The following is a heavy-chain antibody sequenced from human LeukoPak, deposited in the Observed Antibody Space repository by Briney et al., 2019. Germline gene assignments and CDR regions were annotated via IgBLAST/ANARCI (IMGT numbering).Heavy chain of an antibody. CDR3: ARDSDEGDFDY. D-gene: IGHD3-16*01. J-gene: IGHJ4*02. CDR2: INSDGSST. V-gene: IGHV3-74*01. Sequence: GGSLRLSCAASGFTFSSYWMHWVRQAPGKGLVWVSRINSDGSSTSYADSVKGRFTISRDNAKNSLYLQMNSLRAEDTAVYYCARDSDEGDFDYWGQGTLVTVSS. CDR1: GFTFSSYW.